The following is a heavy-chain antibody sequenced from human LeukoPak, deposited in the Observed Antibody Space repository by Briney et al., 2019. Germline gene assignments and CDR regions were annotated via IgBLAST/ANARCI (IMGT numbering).Heavy chain of an antibody. D-gene: IGHD1-26*01. CDR1: GFTFSSYA. V-gene: IGHV3-23*01. J-gene: IGHJ4*02. CDR2: ISGSGGST. CDR3: ASSRVGATHFPV. Sequence: GGSLRLSCAASGFTFSSYAMSWVRQAPGKGLEWVSAISGSGGSTYYADSVKGRFTISRDNSKNTLYLQMNSLRAEDTAVYYCASSRVGATHFPVWGQGTLVTVSS.